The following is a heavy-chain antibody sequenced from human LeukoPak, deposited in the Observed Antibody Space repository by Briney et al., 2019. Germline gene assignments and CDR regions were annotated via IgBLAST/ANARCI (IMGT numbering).Heavy chain of an antibody. D-gene: IGHD3-10*01. Sequence: SETLSLTCTVSGGSISSYYWSWIRQPPGKGLEWIGYNYYSGSTNYNPSLKSRVTISVDTSKNQFSLKLSPVTAADTAVYYCARIYYYGSGSYYNANWFDPWGQGTLVTVSS. V-gene: IGHV4-59*01. CDR2: NYYSGST. CDR3: ARIYYYGSGSYYNANWFDP. CDR1: GGSISSYY. J-gene: IGHJ5*02.